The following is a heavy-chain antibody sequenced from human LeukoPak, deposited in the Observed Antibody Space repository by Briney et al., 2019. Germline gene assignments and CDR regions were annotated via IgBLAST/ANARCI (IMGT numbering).Heavy chain of an antibody. J-gene: IGHJ4*02. CDR3: ARGGITMIVVVPFDY. D-gene: IGHD3-22*01. CDR2: ISAYNGNT. CDR1: GYTFTSYG. V-gene: IGHV1-18*01. Sequence: ASVKVSCKASGYTFTSYGISWVRQAPGQGLEWMGWISAYNGNTNYAQKLQGRVTMTTDTSTSTAYMELRSLRSDDTAVYYCARGGITMIVVVPFDYWGQGTLVTVSS.